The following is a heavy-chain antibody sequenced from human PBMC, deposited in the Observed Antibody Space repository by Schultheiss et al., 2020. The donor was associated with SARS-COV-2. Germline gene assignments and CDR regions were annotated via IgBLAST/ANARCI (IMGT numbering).Heavy chain of an antibody. D-gene: IGHD6-6*01. J-gene: IGHJ6*02. V-gene: IGHV3-21*01. CDR3: ARVRGQLVLSSFHYYYYGMDV. CDR1: GFTFSSYS. Sequence: GGSLRLSCAASGFTFSSYSMNWVRQAPGKGLEWVSSISSSSSYIYYADSVKGRFTISRDNAKNLLYLQMNSLRAEDTAVYYCARVRGQLVLSSFHYYYYGMDVWGQGTTVTVSS. CDR2: ISSSSSYI.